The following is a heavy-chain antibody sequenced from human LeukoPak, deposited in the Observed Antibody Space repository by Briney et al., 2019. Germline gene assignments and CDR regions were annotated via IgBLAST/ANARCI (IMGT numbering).Heavy chain of an antibody. CDR2: ISAYNGNT. J-gene: IGHJ3*02. CDR3: ARIRGYYDILTGSNDAFDI. CDR1: GYTFTSYG. D-gene: IGHD3-9*01. V-gene: IGHV1-18*01. Sequence: ASVKVSCKASGYTFTSYGISWVRRAPGQGLEWMGWISAYNGNTNYAQKLQGRVTMTTDTSTSTAYMELRSLRSDDTAVYYCARIRGYYDILTGSNDAFDIWGQGTMVTVSS.